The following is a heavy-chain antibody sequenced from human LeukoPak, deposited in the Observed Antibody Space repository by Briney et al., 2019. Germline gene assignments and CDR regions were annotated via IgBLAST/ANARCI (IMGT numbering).Heavy chain of an antibody. Sequence: ASVKVSCKASGYTFTGYYMHWVRQAPGQGLEWMGWINPNSGGTNYAQKFQGRVTMTRDTSISTAYMELSRLRSDDTAVYYCARGGIVVVPAAAIDNWFDPWGQGTLVTVSS. V-gene: IGHV1-2*02. CDR1: GYTFTGYY. CDR2: INPNSGGT. CDR3: ARGGIVVVPAAAIDNWFDP. D-gene: IGHD2-2*01. J-gene: IGHJ5*02.